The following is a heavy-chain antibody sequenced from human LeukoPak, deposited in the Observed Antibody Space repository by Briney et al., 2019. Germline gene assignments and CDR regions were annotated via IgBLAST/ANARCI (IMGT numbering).Heavy chain of an antibody. V-gene: IGHV4-34*01. CDR2: INHSGST. D-gene: IGHD2-2*01. CDR3: ARVRGVVWYQLHQRWFDP. Sequence: PSETLSLTCAVYGGSFSGYYWSWIRQPPGKGLEWIGEINHSGSTNYNPSLKSRVTISVDTSKNQFSLKLSSVTAADTAVYYCARVRGVVWYQLHQRWFDPWGQGTLVTVSS. CDR1: GGSFSGYY. J-gene: IGHJ5*02.